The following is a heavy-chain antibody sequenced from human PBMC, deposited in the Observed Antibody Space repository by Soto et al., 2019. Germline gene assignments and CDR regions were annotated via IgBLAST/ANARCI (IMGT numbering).Heavy chain of an antibody. CDR3: AKDQTAMVRGAMLGY. J-gene: IGHJ4*02. Sequence: EVQLLESGGGLVQPGGSLRLSCAASGFTFSSYAMSWVRQAPGKGLEWVSAISGSGGSTYYADSVKGRFTISRDNSKNTLYMQMNSLRAEDTAVYYCAKDQTAMVRGAMLGYWGQGNLVTVSS. D-gene: IGHD3-10*01. V-gene: IGHV3-23*01. CDR2: ISGSGGST. CDR1: GFTFSSYA.